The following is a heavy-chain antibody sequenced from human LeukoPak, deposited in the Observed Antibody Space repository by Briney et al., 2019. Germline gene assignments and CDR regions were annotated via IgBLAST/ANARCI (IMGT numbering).Heavy chain of an antibody. J-gene: IGHJ6*02. CDR1: GFTFSSYG. CDR3: AKDEYSSGWYGGNYYYGMDV. V-gene: IGHV3-30*18. D-gene: IGHD6-19*01. CDR2: ISYDGSNK. Sequence: GGSLRLSCAASGFTFSSYGMHWVRQAPGKGLEWVAVISYDGSNKYYADSVKGRFTISRDNSKNTLYLQMNSLRAEDTAVYYCAKDEYSSGWYGGNYYYGMDVWGQGTTVTVSS.